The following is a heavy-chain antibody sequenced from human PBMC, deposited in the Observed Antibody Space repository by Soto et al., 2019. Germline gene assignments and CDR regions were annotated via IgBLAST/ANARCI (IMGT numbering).Heavy chain of an antibody. Sequence: ASVKVSCKASRGTFSSYAMSWVRQAPGQGLEWMGGIIPIFGTANYAQKFQGRVTITADESTSTAYMELSSLRSEDTAVYHCARDYEARLSYGMDVWGQGTTVTVSS. V-gene: IGHV1-69*13. CDR1: RGTFSSYA. J-gene: IGHJ6*02. CDR2: IIPIFGTA. D-gene: IGHD6-6*01. CDR3: ARDYEARLSYGMDV.